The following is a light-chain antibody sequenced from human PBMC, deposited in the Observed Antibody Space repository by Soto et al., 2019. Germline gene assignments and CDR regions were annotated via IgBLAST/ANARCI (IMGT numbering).Light chain of an antibody. V-gene: IGLV2-14*01. Sequence: QSVLNQPASVSGSPGQAITISCTGTSSDIDNYNYVSWYQQHPGKAPKLMIYDVSSRPSGVSDRFSGSKAGNTASLTISGLQAEDEADYFCSSYRSSSDVVFGGGTKVTVL. CDR3: SSYRSSSDVV. J-gene: IGLJ2*01. CDR1: SSDIDNYNY. CDR2: DVS.